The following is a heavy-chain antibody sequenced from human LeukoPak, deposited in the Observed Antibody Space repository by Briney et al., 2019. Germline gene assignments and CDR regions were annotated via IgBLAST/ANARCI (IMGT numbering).Heavy chain of an antibody. Sequence: GGSLRLSCAVSGLTFSTYSMTWVRQGPGKGLEWVSSIYNSGAKIFYADSVKGRFTTSRDNSKNMLYLQMNSLRVEDTAVYYCAKDVAPDSGWDLDYWGQGTLVTVSS. J-gene: IGHJ4*02. CDR1: GLTFSTYS. V-gene: IGHV3-23*01. CDR3: AKDVAPDSGWDLDY. D-gene: IGHD6-19*01. CDR2: IYNSGAKI.